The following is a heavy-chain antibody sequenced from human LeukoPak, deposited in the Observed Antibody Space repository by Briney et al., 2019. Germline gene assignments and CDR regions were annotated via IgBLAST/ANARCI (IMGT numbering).Heavy chain of an antibody. CDR1: GGSISTSGYY. J-gene: IGHJ4*02. CDR3: ARRGSSSWVYFDY. CDR2: IYYSGST. Sequence: SETLSLTCTVSGGSISTSGYYWGWIRQPPGKGLEWIGSIYYSGSTYYNPSLKSRVTISVDTSKNQFSLKLSSVTAADTAVYYCARRGSSSWVYFDYWGQGTLVTVSS. V-gene: IGHV4-39*01. D-gene: IGHD6-13*01.